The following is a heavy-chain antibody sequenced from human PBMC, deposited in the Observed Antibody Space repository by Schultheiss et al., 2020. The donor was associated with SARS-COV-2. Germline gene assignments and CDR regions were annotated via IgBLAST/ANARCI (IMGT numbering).Heavy chain of an antibody. J-gene: IGHJ5*02. CDR3: ASGGGIAARPVWFDP. D-gene: IGHD6-6*01. V-gene: IGHV4-31*03. CDR2: IYYSGST. CDR1: GGSISSGGYY. Sequence: SETLSLTCTVSGGSISSGGYYWSWIRQHPGKGLEWIGYIYYSGSTYYNPSLKSRVTISVDTSKNQFSLKLSSVTAAATAGYYCASGGGIAARPVWFDPWGQGTLVTVSS.